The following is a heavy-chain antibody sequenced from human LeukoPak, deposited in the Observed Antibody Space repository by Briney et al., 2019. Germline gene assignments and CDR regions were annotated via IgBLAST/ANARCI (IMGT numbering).Heavy chain of an antibody. CDR3: ARHPGNIVVVPADAFDI. CDR1: GYSISSGYY. Sequence: SETLSLTCAVSGYSISSGYYWGWIRQPPGKGLKWIGSIYHSGSTYYNPSLKSRVTISVDTSKNQFSLKLSSVTAADTAVYYCARHPGNIVVVPADAFDIWGQGTMVTVSS. D-gene: IGHD2-2*01. V-gene: IGHV4-38-2*01. CDR2: IYHSGST. J-gene: IGHJ3*02.